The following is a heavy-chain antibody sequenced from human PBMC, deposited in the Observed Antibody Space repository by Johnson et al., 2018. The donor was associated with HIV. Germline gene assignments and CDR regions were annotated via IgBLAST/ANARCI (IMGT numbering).Heavy chain of an antibody. CDR1: GFTFSSYW. J-gene: IGHJ3*01. D-gene: IGHD3-22*01. V-gene: IGHV3-7*01. Sequence: MQLVESGGGVLRPGGSLRLSCAASGFTFSSYWMSWVRQAPGKGLAWVANIKQDGSNKYSADSVKGRFTISRDNSKNALYLQMNSLIAEDTAVYYCARDRGYWDALDVWGQGTMVTVS. CDR3: ARDRGYWDALDV. CDR2: IKQDGSNK.